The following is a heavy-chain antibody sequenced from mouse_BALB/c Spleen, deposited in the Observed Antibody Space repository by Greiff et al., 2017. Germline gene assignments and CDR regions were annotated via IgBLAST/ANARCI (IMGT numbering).Heavy chain of an antibody. Sequence: QVQLKESGPELVRPGVSVKISCKGSGYTFTDYAMHWVKQSHAKSLEWIGVISTYYGNTNYNQKFKGKATMTVDKSSSTAYMELARLTSEDSAIYYCAREENDSFAYWGQGTLVTVSA. D-gene: IGHD2-4*01. CDR2: ISTYYGNT. V-gene: IGHV1-67*01. CDR3: AREENDSFAY. J-gene: IGHJ3*01. CDR1: GYTFTDYA.